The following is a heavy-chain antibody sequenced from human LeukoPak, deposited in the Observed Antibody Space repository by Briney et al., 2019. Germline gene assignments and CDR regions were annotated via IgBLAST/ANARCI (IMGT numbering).Heavy chain of an antibody. V-gene: IGHV1-18*01. Sequence: ASVKVSCKASGGTFSSYAISWVRQAPGQGLEWMGWISAYNGNTDYAQKLQGRVTMTTDTSTSTAYMELRSLRSDDTAVYYCARSTVTTGDAFDIWGQGTMVTVSS. CDR1: GGTFSSYA. CDR2: ISAYNGNT. J-gene: IGHJ3*02. D-gene: IGHD4-11*01. CDR3: ARSTVTTGDAFDI.